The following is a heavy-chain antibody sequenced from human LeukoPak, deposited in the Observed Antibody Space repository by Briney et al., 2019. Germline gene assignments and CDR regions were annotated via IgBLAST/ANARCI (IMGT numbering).Heavy chain of an antibody. D-gene: IGHD3-22*01. V-gene: IGHV1-46*01. Sequence: GASVKVSCKASGYTFTSYYMHWVRQSPGQGLEWMGIINPSGGSTSYAQKFQGRVTMTRDTSTSTVYMELSSLRSEDTAVYYCARPLGPRLNYDRLRGSEYFQHWGQSTLVTVSS. CDR3: ARPLGPRLNYDRLRGSEYFQH. CDR2: INPSGGST. CDR1: GYTFTSYY. J-gene: IGHJ1*01.